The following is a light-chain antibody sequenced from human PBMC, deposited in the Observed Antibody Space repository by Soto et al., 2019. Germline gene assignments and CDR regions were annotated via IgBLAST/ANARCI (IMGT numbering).Light chain of an antibody. CDR1: SSDVGGYNY. Sequence: QSVLTQPASVSGSPVQSITISCTGTSSDVGGYNYVSWYQQHPGKAPKLMIYDVSNRPAGVSNRFSGSKSGNTASLTISGLQAEDEADYYCSSYTGSSTLGVFGTGTKLTVL. V-gene: IGLV2-14*03. CDR3: SSYTGSSTLGV. J-gene: IGLJ1*01. CDR2: DVS.